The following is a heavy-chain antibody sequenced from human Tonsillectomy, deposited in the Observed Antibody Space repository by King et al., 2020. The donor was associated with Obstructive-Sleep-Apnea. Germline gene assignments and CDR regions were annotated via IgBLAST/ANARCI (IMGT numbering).Heavy chain of an antibody. D-gene: IGHD6-19*01. CDR1: GFTFSSYA. CDR3: VGLGGWYLXXXPXTXXXX. CDR2: ISGSGGSS. V-gene: IGHV3-23*04. J-gene: IGHJ4*02. Sequence: VQLVESGGGLVQPGGSLRLSCAASGFTFSSYAMSWVRQAPGKGLEWVSAISGSGGSSYYADSVKGGFSISRDNSRNTLYLQINSLRAEDTAVYYCVGLGGWYLXXXPXTXXXXWGX.